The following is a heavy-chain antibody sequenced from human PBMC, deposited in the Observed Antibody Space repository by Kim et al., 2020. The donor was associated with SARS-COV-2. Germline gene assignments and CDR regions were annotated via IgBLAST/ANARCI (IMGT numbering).Heavy chain of an antibody. CDR2: IMWHGDGVGGV. Sequence: GGSLRLSCIASGFTFHDHAIHWVRQAPGKGLEWVSGIMWHGDGVGGVGYADSVEGRFIISRDKTNNSLYLQMNSMRPEDTAFYYCVKDVLGGGADVGGQGTAVIVSS. CDR1: GFTFHDHA. D-gene: IGHD2-21*01. V-gene: IGHV3-9*01. CDR3: VKDVLGGGADV. J-gene: IGHJ6*02.